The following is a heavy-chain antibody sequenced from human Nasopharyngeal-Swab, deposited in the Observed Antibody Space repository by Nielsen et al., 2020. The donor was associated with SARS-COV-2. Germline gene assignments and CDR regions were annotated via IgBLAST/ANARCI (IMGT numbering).Heavy chain of an antibody. CDR3: ARDYYGSGKGWFDP. Sequence: VRQMPGKGLEWVAVIWYDGSNKYYADSVKGRFTISRDNSKNTLYLQMNSLRAEDTAVYYCARDYYGSGKGWFDPWGQGTLVTVSS. V-gene: IGHV3-33*01. D-gene: IGHD3-10*01. J-gene: IGHJ5*02. CDR2: IWYDGSNK.